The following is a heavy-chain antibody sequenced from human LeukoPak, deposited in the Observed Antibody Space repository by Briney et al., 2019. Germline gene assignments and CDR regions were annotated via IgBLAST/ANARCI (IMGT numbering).Heavy chain of an antibody. D-gene: IGHD4-17*01. V-gene: IGHV3-30-3*02. CDR1: GFTFSSYA. CDR2: ISYDGSNK. CDR3: AKSSHYGDYEVDY. J-gene: IGHJ4*02. Sequence: GGSLRLSCAASGFTFSSYAMHWVRQAPGKRLEWVAVISYDGSNKYYADSVKGRFTISRDNSKNTLYLQMNSLRAEDTAVYYCAKSSHYGDYEVDYWGQGTLVTVSS.